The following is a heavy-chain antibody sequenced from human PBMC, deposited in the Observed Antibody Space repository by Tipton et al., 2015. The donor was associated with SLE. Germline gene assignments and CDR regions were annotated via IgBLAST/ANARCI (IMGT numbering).Heavy chain of an antibody. D-gene: IGHD2-2*01. Sequence: TLSLTCTVSGGPINRGGYYWSWFRQHPGEGLVWIGYSYSNWHTYYNPTLKSRANISVDTSQNQVSLTLSSVTAADTAVYYCARSIVEIPAFDSWGQGTLVTVSS. J-gene: IGHJ4*02. CDR3: ARSIVEIPAFDS. V-gene: IGHV4-31*03. CDR1: GGPINRGGYY. CDR2: SYSNWHT.